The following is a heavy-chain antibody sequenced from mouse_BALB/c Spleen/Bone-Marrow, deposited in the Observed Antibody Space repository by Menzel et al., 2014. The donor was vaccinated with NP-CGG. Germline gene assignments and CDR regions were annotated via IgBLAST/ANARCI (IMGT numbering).Heavy chain of an antibody. CDR3: ARDGDYDEGYAMDY. J-gene: IGHJ4*01. V-gene: IGHV1-54*01. Sequence: QVQLKQSGAELVRPGTSVKVSCKASGYAFTNYLIEWVKQRPGQGLEWIGVINPGSGGTNYNEKFKGKATLTADKSSSTAYMQLSSLTSDDSAVYFCARDGDYDEGYAMDYWGQETSVTVSS. D-gene: IGHD2-4*01. CDR1: GYAFTNYL. CDR2: INPGSGGT.